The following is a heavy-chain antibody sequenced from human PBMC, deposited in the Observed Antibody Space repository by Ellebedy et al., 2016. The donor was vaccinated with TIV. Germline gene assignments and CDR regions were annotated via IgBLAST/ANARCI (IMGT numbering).Heavy chain of an antibody. D-gene: IGHD6-13*01. CDR1: GFTFRTYG. J-gene: IGHJ4*02. V-gene: IGHV3-33*01. Sequence: GESLKISXAASGFTFRTYGMHWVRQAPGKGLERLAVIWYDGSNKYYADSVKGRFTIFRDNSKNTLYLQLNSLRVEDTAVYYCAREVPHIASAALDYWGQGTLVTVSS. CDR3: AREVPHIASAALDY. CDR2: IWYDGSNK.